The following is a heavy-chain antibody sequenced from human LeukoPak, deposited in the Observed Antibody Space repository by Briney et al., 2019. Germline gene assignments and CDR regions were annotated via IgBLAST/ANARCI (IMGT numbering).Heavy chain of an antibody. CDR3: ARHRGYYDSSGYYPYYFDY. J-gene: IGHJ4*02. V-gene: IGHV4-34*01. CDR1: GGSFGGYY. Sequence: SETLSLTCAVYGGSFGGYYWSWIRQPPGKGLEWIGEINHSGSTNYNPSLKSRVTISVDTSKNQFSLKLSSVTAADTAVYYCARHRGYYDSSGYYPYYFDYWGQGTLVTVSS. D-gene: IGHD3-22*01. CDR2: INHSGST.